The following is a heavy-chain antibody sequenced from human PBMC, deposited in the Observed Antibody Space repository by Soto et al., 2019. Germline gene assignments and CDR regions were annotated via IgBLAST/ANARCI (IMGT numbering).Heavy chain of an antibody. Sequence: SVKVSCKASGGTFSSYAISWVRQAPGQGLEWMGGIIPIFGTANYAQKFQGRVTITADESTSTAYMELSSLRSEDTAVYYCARFYCSSTSCYAPFDYWGQGTLVTVSS. J-gene: IGHJ4*02. V-gene: IGHV1-69*13. D-gene: IGHD2-2*01. CDR1: GGTFSSYA. CDR3: ARFYCSSTSCYAPFDY. CDR2: IIPIFGTA.